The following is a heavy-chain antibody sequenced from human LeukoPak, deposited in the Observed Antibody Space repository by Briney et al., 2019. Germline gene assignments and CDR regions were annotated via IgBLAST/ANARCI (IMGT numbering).Heavy chain of an antibody. Sequence: TASETLSLTCTVSGGSISSGGYYWSWIRQHPGKGLEWIGYIYYSGSTYYNPSLKSRVTISVDTSKNQFSLKLSSVTATDTAVYYCARQGLYSSGWQHWGQGTLVTVSS. CDR2: IYYSGST. V-gene: IGHV4-31*03. J-gene: IGHJ1*01. D-gene: IGHD6-19*01. CDR1: GGSISSGGYY. CDR3: ARQGLYSSGWQH.